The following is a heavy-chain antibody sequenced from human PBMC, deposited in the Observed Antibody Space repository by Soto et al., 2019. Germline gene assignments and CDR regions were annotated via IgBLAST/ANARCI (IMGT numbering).Heavy chain of an antibody. Sequence: SLRLSCAASGFTFSSYSMNWVRQAPGKGLEWVSSISSSSSDIYYADSVKGRFTISRDNAKNSLYLQMNSLRAEETAVYYCARDWSGAYGMDVWGQGTTVTVCS. CDR3: ARDWSGAYGMDV. V-gene: IGHV3-21*01. D-gene: IGHD3-10*01. CDR1: GFTFSSYS. CDR2: ISSSSSDI. J-gene: IGHJ6*02.